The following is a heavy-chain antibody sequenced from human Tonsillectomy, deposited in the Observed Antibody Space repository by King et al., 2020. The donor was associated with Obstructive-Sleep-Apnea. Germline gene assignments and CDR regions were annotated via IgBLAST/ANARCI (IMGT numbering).Heavy chain of an antibody. Sequence: VQLVESGGGLIQPGESLRLSCAASGFTFSSYSMNWVRQAPGKGLEWLSYISSTRGTIYYADSVKGRFTISRDNAKNSLYLQMNSLRAEDTALYYCARSLTALSWFDSWGPGTPVSVSS. J-gene: IGHJ5*01. CDR3: ARSLTALSWFDS. D-gene: IGHD2-21*02. CDR1: GFTFSSYS. V-gene: IGHV3-48*04. CDR2: ISSTRGTI.